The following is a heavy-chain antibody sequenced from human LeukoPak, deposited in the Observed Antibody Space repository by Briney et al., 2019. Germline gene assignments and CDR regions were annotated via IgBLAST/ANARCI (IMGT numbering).Heavy chain of an antibody. CDR1: GGSISSYY. D-gene: IGHD6-19*01. Sequence: SETLSLTCTVSGGSISSYYWSWIRQPAGKGLEWIGRIYTSGSTNYNPSLKSRVTMSVDTSKNQFSLKLSSVTAADTAVYYCARDLALAGTGMGFDYWGQGTLVTVSS. CDR3: ARDLALAGTGMGFDY. CDR2: IYTSGST. V-gene: IGHV4-4*07. J-gene: IGHJ4*02.